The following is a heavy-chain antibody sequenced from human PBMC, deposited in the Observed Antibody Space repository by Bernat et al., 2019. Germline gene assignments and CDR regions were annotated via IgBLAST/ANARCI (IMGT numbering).Heavy chain of an antibody. Sequence: QAQLVQSGAEVKKPGASVKVSCKASGYTFTSYAMHWVRQAPGQRLEWMGWINAGNGNTKYSQKFQGRVTITRDTSASTAYMELSSLRSEDTAVYYCARSPLGVGNLDFDYWGQGTLVTVSS. J-gene: IGHJ4*02. CDR3: ARSPLGVGNLDFDY. D-gene: IGHD3-3*01. V-gene: IGHV1-3*01. CDR1: GYTFTSYA. CDR2: INAGNGNT.